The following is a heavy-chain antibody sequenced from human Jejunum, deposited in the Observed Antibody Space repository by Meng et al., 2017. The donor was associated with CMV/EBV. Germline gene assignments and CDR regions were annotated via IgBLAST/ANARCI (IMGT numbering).Heavy chain of an antibody. D-gene: IGHD1-26*01. Sequence: VAGGGLVPPGWSLRLSFAVSGVSVRDDYLSWVRQSPGKGLEWVSIIYSNGDTNYADSVKGRITISRDNSKNTVSLEMNALRVDDTAVYYCAKLGVGATYWDSWGQGILVTVSS. CDR3: AKLGVGATYWDS. V-gene: IGHV3-66*01. J-gene: IGHJ4*02. CDR1: GVSVRDDY. CDR2: IYSNGDT.